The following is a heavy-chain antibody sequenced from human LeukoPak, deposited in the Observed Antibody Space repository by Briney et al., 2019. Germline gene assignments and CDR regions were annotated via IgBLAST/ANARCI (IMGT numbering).Heavy chain of an antibody. CDR3: ALYYYGSGSPNY. J-gene: IGHJ4*02. CDR2: IYYSGST. Sequence: PSETLSLTRTVSGGSISSYYWSWIRQPPGKGLEWIGYIYYSGSTNYNPSLKSRVTISVDTSKNQFSLKLSSVTAADTAVYYCALYYYGSGSPNYWGQGTLVTVSS. V-gene: IGHV4-59*01. D-gene: IGHD3-10*01. CDR1: GGSISSYY.